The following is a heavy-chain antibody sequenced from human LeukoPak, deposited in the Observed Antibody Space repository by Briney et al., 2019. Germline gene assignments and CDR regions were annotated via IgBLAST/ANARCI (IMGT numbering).Heavy chain of an antibody. V-gene: IGHV3-7*01. CDR2: IKKDGSER. Sequence: PGGSLRLSCATSRFTFSRSWMSWVRQAPGKGLEWLANIKKDGSERYYVDSVKGRFTISRDNAENSLYLQMNNLGAEDTAVYYCATSLDAPGNYWGQGILVTVSS. D-gene: IGHD6-13*01. J-gene: IGHJ4*02. CDR1: RFTFSRSW. CDR3: ATSLDAPGNY.